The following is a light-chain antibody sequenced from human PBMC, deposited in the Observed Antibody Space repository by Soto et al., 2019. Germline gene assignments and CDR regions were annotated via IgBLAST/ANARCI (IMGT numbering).Light chain of an antibody. V-gene: IGKV3D-15*01. CDR1: QSVSSN. CDR3: QQYKNWPAIT. CDR2: GVS. J-gene: IGKJ5*01. Sequence: IVLTQSPATLSVSPCERATLSGRASQSVSSNLAWYEQKPGQAPRLLLYGVSTRATGIPARFSGSGSGTEFTLTISSLQSEDFAVYYCQQYKNWPAITFGQGTRLEIK.